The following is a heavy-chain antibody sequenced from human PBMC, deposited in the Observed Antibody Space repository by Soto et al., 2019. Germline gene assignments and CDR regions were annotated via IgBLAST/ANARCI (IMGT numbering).Heavy chain of an antibody. CDR3: ARKGLYDYYYYMDV. D-gene: IGHD3-22*01. V-gene: IGHV1-3*01. CDR2: INAGNGNT. Sequence: ASVKVSCKASGYTFTSYAMHWVRQAPGQRLEWMGWINAGNGNTKYSQKFQGRVTITRDTSASTAYMELSSLRSEDTAVHYCARKGLYDYYYYMDVWGKGTTVTVSS. J-gene: IGHJ6*03. CDR1: GYTFTSYA.